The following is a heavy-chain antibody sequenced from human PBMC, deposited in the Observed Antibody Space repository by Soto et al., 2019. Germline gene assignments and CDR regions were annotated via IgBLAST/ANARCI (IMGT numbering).Heavy chain of an antibody. V-gene: IGHV3-74*01. CDR1: GFTFSNYW. CDR2: IKGDEITT. CDR3: ARGLYGAYGQDF. J-gene: IGHJ4*02. Sequence: EVQLVESGENLVQPGGSLRLSCAASGFTFSNYWIHWVRQAPGKGLVWVSRIKGDEITTNYADSVKGRFTISRDNAKNTVFLQMHSLRAEDTALYYCARGLYGAYGQDFWGQGILVTVYS. D-gene: IGHD4-17*01.